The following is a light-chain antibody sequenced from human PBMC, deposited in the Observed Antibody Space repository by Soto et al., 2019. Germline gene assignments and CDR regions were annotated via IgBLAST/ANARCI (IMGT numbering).Light chain of an antibody. CDR2: KTS. CDR1: QNIVNW. CDR3: QLYSIRPKP. V-gene: IGKV1-5*03. J-gene: IGKJ1*01. Sequence: THKNSTLSASVGDRVTITFRARQNIVNWLAWYQQKPGKAPNLLIYKTSTLQRGVPSRFSGSGSGTDFTLTISSLQSEDFTGYKSQLYSIRPKPFGQRAMVDI.